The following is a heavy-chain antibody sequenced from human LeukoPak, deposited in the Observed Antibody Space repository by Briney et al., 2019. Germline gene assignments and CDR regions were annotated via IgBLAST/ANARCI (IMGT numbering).Heavy chain of an antibody. CDR1: GGSISISNYY. J-gene: IGHJ4*02. V-gene: IGHV4-39*01. CDR2: INYSGST. CDR3: ASYMVAADKKYYFDH. Sequence: PSETLSLTCTVSGGSISISNYYWAWMRQPPGKGLEWIGSINYSGSTYYNPSLRSRVTMSVDTSKNQFSLKVSSVTPPDTAVYYCASYMVAADKKYYFDHWGQGTLVPVSS. D-gene: IGHD2-15*01.